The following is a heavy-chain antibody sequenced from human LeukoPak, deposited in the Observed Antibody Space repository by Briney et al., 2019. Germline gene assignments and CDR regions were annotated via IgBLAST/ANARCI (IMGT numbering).Heavy chain of an antibody. J-gene: IGHJ4*02. CDR1: GFSFSTVP. D-gene: IGHD3-3*01. CDR2: IIASGDSA. CDR3: ATHILFWSGLFDS. Sequence: GGSQRLSCEASGFSFSTVPMSWVRQVPGKGLECVSYIIASGDSAYYADSVRGRFTISRDNSKNTLYLQMDDLRAEDSAVYYCATHILFWSGLFDSWGQGALVSVSS. V-gene: IGHV3-23*01.